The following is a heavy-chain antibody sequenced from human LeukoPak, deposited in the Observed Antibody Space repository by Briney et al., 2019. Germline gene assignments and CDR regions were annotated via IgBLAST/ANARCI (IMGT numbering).Heavy chain of an antibody. V-gene: IGHV4-59*01. D-gene: IGHD2-2*01. Sequence: SETLSLTCTVSGGSISSYYWSWIRQPPGKGLEWIGYIYYSGSTNYNPSLKSRVTISVDTSKNQFSLKLSSVTAADTAVYYCARGFRDIVVVPAAQPYYYYYMDVWGKGTTVTISS. CDR3: ARGFRDIVVVPAAQPYYYYYMDV. J-gene: IGHJ6*03. CDR2: IYYSGST. CDR1: GGSISSYY.